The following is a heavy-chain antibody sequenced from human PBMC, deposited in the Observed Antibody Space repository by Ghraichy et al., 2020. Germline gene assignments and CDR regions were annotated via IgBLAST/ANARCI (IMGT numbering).Heavy chain of an antibody. J-gene: IGHJ4*02. CDR1: GYTFTGYY. CDR2: INPNSGGT. Sequence: ASVKVSCKASGYTFTGYYMHWVRQAPGQGLEWMGWINPNSGGTNYAQKFQGWVTMTRDTSISTAYMELSRLRSDDTAVYYCARGSHLRFLEWLFDYWGQGTLVNVSS. D-gene: IGHD3-3*01. V-gene: IGHV1-2*04. CDR3: ARGSHLRFLEWLFDY.